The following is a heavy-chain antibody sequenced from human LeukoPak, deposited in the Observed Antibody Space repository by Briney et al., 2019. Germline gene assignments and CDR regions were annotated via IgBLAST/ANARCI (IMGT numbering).Heavy chain of an antibody. CDR1: GFTFSRYG. CDR3: ARDGGSESYAFDY. CDR2: ISDSGGDK. J-gene: IGHJ4*02. V-gene: IGHV3-30*02. Sequence: GGSLRLSCAASGFTFSRYGFHWVRQAPGKGLEWVAFISDSGGDKWYADSVKGRLTISRDKSKNRVNLQMSSLRVEDTALYYCARDGGSESYAFDYWGQGTQVTVSS. D-gene: IGHD3-10*01.